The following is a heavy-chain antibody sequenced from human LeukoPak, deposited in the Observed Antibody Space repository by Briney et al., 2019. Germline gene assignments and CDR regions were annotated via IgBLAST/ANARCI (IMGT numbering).Heavy chain of an antibody. CDR3: ARNGNSGYDSLDY. J-gene: IGHJ4*02. V-gene: IGHV3-21*01. Sequence: GGSVRLSCAASGFTFSSYSMNWVRQAPGKGLEWVSSISSSSSYIYYADSVKGRFTISRDNAKNSLYLQMNSLRAEDTAVYYCARNGNSGYDSLDYWGQGTLVTVSS. CDR2: ISSSSSYI. CDR1: GFTFSSYS. D-gene: IGHD5-12*01.